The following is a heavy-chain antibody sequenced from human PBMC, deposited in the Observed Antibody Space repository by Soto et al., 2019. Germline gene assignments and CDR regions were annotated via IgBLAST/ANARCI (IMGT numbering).Heavy chain of an antibody. V-gene: IGHV1-69*12. D-gene: IGHD2-21*01. CDR2: IIAIFDKA. J-gene: IGHJ5*02. CDR3: AREARGGNFGS. CDR1: GARFSTNA. Sequence: QVQLVQSGAEVKKPGSSVKVSCKASGARFSTNAISWLRQAPGQGLEWMGAIIAIFDKANYAQKFQDRVTMTADESTSTAYMELSSLTSDDTAMYYCAREARGGNFGSWGQGTLVTVSS.